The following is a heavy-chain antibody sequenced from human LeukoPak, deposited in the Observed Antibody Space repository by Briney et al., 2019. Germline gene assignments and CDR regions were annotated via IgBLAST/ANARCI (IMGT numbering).Heavy chain of an antibody. V-gene: IGHV4-31*03. D-gene: IGHD3-22*01. J-gene: IGHJ3*01. Sequence: SETLSLTCTVSGGSISSGGYYWSWIRQHPGKGLEWIGYIYHTGSTHYNPSFRSRLTISVDTSKNRFSLKLTSVTAADTAVYYCEREGLYYDSSGSNRFDAFDLWGQGTMVSVSS. CDR2: IYHTGST. CDR3: EREGLYYDSSGSNRFDAFDL. CDR1: GGSISSGGYY.